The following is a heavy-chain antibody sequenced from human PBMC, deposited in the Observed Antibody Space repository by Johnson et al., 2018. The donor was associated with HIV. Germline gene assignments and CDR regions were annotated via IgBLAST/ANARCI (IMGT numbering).Heavy chain of an antibody. J-gene: IGHJ3*02. V-gene: IGHV3-15*01. CDR1: GFTFDDYA. CDR3: AKDTVSGSYYDAFDI. CDR2: IKSRTDGGTT. Sequence: VQLVESGGGLVQPGRSLRLSCAASGFTFDDYAMHWVRQAPGKGLEWVGRIKSRTDGGTTDYTAPVKGRFTISRDDSKNTLYLQMNSLRAEDTAVYYCAKDTVSGSYYDAFDIWGQGTMVTVSS. D-gene: IGHD1-26*01.